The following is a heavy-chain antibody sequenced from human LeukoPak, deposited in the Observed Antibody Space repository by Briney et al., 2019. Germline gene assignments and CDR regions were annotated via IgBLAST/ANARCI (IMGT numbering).Heavy chain of an antibody. CDR3: AREIGPRQLHLWGSAFDY. V-gene: IGHV1-46*01. CDR1: GYTFTTYG. CDR2: INPSGGGT. D-gene: IGHD5-18*01. Sequence: ASVKVSCKASGYTFTTYGMNWVRQAPGQGLEWMGIINPSGGGTSYAQKFQGRLTMTRDTSTTTAYMELSSLRSEDTAMYYCAREIGPRQLHLWGSAFDYWGQGTLVTVSS. J-gene: IGHJ4*02.